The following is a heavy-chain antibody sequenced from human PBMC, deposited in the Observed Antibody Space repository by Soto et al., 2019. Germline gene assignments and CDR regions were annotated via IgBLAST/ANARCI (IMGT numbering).Heavy chain of an antibody. CDR3: ARAPREGDFWSGYHYYGMDV. CDR1: GGTFSSYA. J-gene: IGHJ6*02. V-gene: IGHV1-69*06. CDR2: IIPIFGTA. Sequence: SVKVSCKASGGTFSSYAISWVRQAPGQGLEWMGGIIPIFGTANYAQKFQGRVTITADKSTSTAYIELSSLRSEDTAVYYCARAPREGDFWSGYHYYGMDVWGQGTTVTVSS. D-gene: IGHD3-3*01.